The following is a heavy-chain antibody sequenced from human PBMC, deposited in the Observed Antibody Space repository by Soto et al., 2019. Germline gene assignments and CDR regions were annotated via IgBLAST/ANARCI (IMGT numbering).Heavy chain of an antibody. D-gene: IGHD2-2*01. CDR1: GFTFRSYG. CDR2: IWFDGSKK. CDR3: VRDRLVPYGYGMDV. J-gene: IGHJ6*02. V-gene: IGHV3-33*01. Sequence: QMQLVESGGGVVQRGRSLRLCCAASGFTFRSYGIHWVRQAPGKGLEWVALIWFDGSKKYYVDSVKGRFAVSRDNSKNTLYLQMNSLRVEDTAVYYCVRDRLVPYGYGMDVWGQGTTVTVSS.